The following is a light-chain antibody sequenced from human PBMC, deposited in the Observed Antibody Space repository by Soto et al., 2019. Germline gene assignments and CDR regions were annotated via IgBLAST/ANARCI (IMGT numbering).Light chain of an antibody. Sequence: IQMTQSPSSLSASVGDRVTISCRASQGIGNALGWYQQKPGKPPKVLIYDASSLQSGVPSRFSGSGSGTDFILTINNLQPEDFATYYCQEYNKAPWTFGQGTKVDIK. CDR3: QEYNKAPWT. J-gene: IGKJ1*01. CDR2: DAS. V-gene: IGKV1D-13*01. CDR1: QGIGNA.